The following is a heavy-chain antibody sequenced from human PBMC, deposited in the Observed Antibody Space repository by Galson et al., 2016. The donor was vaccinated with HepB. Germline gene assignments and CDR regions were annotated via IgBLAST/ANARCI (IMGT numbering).Heavy chain of an antibody. CDR2: IIPMFGTA. CDR3: ARGGFDNWDEADPFDY. CDR1: GGTFSRYS. V-gene: IGHV1-69*13. D-gene: IGHD1-20*01. Sequence: SVKVSCKASGGTFSRYSISWVRQAPGQGLEWMGGIIPMFGTAKYAQKFQGRVTITADESTSTGYMDLTSLRSEDTAVYYCARGGFDNWDEADPFDYWGQGTLVTVSS. J-gene: IGHJ4*02.